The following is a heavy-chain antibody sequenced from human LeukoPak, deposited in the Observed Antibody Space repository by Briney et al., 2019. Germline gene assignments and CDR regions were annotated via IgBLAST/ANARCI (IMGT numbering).Heavy chain of an antibody. CDR2: INAGNGNT. D-gene: IGHD3-9*01. V-gene: IGHV1-3*01. Sequence: ASVNVSCKASGYIFTSYAMHWVRQAPGQRLEWMGWINAGNGNTKYSQKFQGRVTITRDTSASTAYMELSSLRSEDTAVYYCARDSHYDILTGYSLGYWGQGTLVTVSS. J-gene: IGHJ4*02. CDR3: ARDSHYDILTGYSLGY. CDR1: GYIFTSYA.